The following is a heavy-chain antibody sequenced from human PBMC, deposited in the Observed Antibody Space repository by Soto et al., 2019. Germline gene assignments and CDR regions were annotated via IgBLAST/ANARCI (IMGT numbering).Heavy chain of an antibody. J-gene: IGHJ4*02. V-gene: IGHV3-30*18. Sequence: GGSLRLSCAASGFTFSSYGMHWVRQAPGKGLEWVAVISYDGSNKYYADSVKGRFTISRDNSKNTLYLQMNSLISVDTAVYYCAKDPESGDSSGYYYFDYWGQGT. D-gene: IGHD3-22*01. CDR2: ISYDGSNK. CDR3: AKDPESGDSSGYYYFDY. CDR1: GFTFSSYG.